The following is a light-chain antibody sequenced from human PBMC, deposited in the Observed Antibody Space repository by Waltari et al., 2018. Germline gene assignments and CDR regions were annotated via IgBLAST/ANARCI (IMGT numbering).Light chain of an antibody. CDR3: QHRISWPPWT. CDR2: DAS. CDR1: QSVSSY. V-gene: IGKV3-11*01. Sequence: EIVLTQSPATLSLSPGERATLSSRASQSVSSYSAWYQQKPGQTPRLLIHDASNRATGIPARFSGSGSGTDFTLTISSLEPEDSAVYYCQHRISWPPWTFGQGTKVEIK. J-gene: IGKJ1*01.